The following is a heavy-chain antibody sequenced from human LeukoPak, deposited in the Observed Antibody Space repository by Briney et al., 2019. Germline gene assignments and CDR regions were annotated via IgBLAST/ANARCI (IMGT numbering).Heavy chain of an antibody. CDR1: GLTFSSYW. V-gene: IGHV3-7*01. D-gene: IGHD1-26*01. J-gene: IGHJ4*02. Sequence: PGGSLRLSCEASGLTFSSYWLTWFPQAPGKGLEGVAKIKQDGSEKYYVDSVKGRFTISRDNAKNSLYLQMNSLRAEDTAVYYCARRRYSGSSQHFDYWGQGTLVTVSS. CDR3: ARRRYSGSSQHFDY. CDR2: IKQDGSEK.